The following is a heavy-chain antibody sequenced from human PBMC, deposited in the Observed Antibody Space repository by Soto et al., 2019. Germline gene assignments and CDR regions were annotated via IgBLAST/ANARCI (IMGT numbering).Heavy chain of an antibody. CDR3: ARDRQSTPWYAADY. CDR2: ISGSGGYI. V-gene: IGHV3-21*01. J-gene: IGHJ4*02. CDR1: GFTFSSYS. Sequence: PGGSLRLSCEGSGFTFSSYSMNWVRQAPGKGLEWVSPISGSGGYIYYADSVKGRFTISRDNAKNSLYLQMTSLRDEDTALYYCARDRQSTPWYAADYWGQGSLVTV. D-gene: IGHD6-13*01.